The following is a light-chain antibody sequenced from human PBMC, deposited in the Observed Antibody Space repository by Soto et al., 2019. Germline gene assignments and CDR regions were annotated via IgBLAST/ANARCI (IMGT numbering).Light chain of an antibody. J-gene: IGKJ1*01. CDR3: QQYDHLPRT. CDR2: DAS. CDR1: QEISNY. Sequence: DIQMIQSPSSLSASVGDRVTITCQASQEISNYLNWYQQKPGKAPKLLIYDASNLARGVPSRFSGRGSGTDFTFTISSLQTEDFATYYCQQYDHLPRTFGRGTKVEIK. V-gene: IGKV1-33*01.